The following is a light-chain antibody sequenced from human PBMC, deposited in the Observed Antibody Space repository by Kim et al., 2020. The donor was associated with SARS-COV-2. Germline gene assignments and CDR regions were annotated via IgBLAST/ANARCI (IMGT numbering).Light chain of an antibody. CDR2: DVS. CDR3: CSYAGSYTWV. V-gene: IGLV2-11*01. Sequence: GQSVTISCTGTSAAVTAYNFVSWYQHSPGNAPKLVIYDVSKRPSGVPDRFSGSRSGNTASLTISGLQSEDEAHYFCCSYAGSYTWVFGGGTQLTVL. J-gene: IGLJ3*02. CDR1: SAAVTAYNF.